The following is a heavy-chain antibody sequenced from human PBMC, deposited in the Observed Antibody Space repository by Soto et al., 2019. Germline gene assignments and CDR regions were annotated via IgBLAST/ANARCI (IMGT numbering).Heavy chain of an antibody. CDR1: GGTFSSYP. J-gene: IGHJ5*02. V-gene: IGHV1-69*04. Sequence: QVQLVQSGAEVKKPGSSVKVSCKASGGTFSSYPISWVRQAPGQRLEWMGRIIPILGIANYAQKFQGRVTITADKSTSTAYMELSSLRSEDTAVYYCARDARSSFDWFDPWGQGTLVTVSS. CDR2: IIPILGIA. CDR3: ARDARSSFDWFDP.